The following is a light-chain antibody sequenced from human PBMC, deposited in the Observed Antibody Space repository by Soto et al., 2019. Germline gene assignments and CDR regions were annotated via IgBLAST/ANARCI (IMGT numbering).Light chain of an antibody. V-gene: IGLV2-14*01. CDR1: SSDVGGYNY. J-gene: IGLJ1*01. CDR3: SPYTSSSTLYV. Sequence: QSALTQPRSVSGSPGQSVTISCTGTSSDVGGYNYVSWYQQHPGKAPKLMIYEVSNRPSGVSNRFSGSKSGNTASLTISGLQAEDEADYYCSPYTSSSTLYVFGTGTKVTVL. CDR2: EVS.